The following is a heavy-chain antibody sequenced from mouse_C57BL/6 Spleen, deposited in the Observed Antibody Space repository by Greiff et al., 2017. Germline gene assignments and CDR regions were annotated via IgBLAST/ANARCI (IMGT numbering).Heavy chain of an antibody. CDR1: GYAFSSSW. Sequence: QVTLKVSGPELVKPGASVKISCKASGYAFSSSWMNWVKQRPGKGLEWIGRIYPGDGDTNYNGKFKGKATLTADKSSSTAYMQLSSLTSEDSAVYFCARDYYGSSWYFDVWGTGTTVTVSS. V-gene: IGHV1-82*01. D-gene: IGHD1-1*01. CDR3: ARDYYGSSWYFDV. J-gene: IGHJ1*03. CDR2: IYPGDGDT.